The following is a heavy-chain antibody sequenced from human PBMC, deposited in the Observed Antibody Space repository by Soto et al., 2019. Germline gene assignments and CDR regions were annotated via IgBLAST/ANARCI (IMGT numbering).Heavy chain of an antibody. CDR2: IYHSGST. CDR3: ASAPEGRGSLEWYATFYYYYGMDV. J-gene: IGHJ6*02. CDR1: GYSISSDDY. D-gene: IGHD3-3*01. V-gene: IGHV4-38-2*01. Sequence: PSETLSLTCAVSGYSISSDDYWGWIRQPPGKGLEWIGSIYHSGSTYYNPSLKSRVTISVDTSENQFSLKLSSVTAADTAVYYCASAPEGRGSLEWYATFYYYYGMDVWGQGTTVTVSS.